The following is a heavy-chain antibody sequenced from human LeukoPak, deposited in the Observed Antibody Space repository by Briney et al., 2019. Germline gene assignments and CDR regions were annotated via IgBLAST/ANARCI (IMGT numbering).Heavy chain of an antibody. CDR3: ARDWHWGSDY. Sequence: GGSLRLSCAASGFTFSDYAMSWVRQAPGKGPEWVSVISGSGGSTDYADSVKGRFTISRDNSKTTLYLQMNSLRVEDTAVYYCARDWHWGSDYWGQGTLVTVSS. D-gene: IGHD7-27*01. CDR1: GFTFSDYA. V-gene: IGHV3-23*01. CDR2: ISGSGGST. J-gene: IGHJ4*02.